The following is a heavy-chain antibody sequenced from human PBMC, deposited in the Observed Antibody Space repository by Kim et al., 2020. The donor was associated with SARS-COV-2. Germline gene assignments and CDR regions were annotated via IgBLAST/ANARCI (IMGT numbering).Heavy chain of an antibody. CDR2: ISSSSSYI. V-gene: IGHV3-21*04. Sequence: GGSLRLSCAASGFTFSSYSMNWVRQAPGKGLEWVSSISSSSSYIYYADSVKGRFTISRDNAKNSLYLQMNSLRAEDTAVYYCARDHAGGGLLRVATDSNYWGQGTLVTVSS. CDR3: ARDHAGGGLLRVATDSNY. CDR1: GFTFSSYS. D-gene: IGHD5-12*01. J-gene: IGHJ4*02.